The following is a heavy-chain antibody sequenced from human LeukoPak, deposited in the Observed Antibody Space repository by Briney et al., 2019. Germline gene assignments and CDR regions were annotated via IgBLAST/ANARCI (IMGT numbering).Heavy chain of an antibody. J-gene: IGHJ4*02. V-gene: IGHV3-21*01. CDR1: GFTFSSYS. CDR2: ISSSSSYI. Sequence: GGSLRLSCAASGFTFSSYSMNWVRHAPGKGLEWVSSISSSSSYIYYADSVKGRFTISRDNAKNSLYLQMNSLRAEDTAVYYCASKLIAVAGRDYWGQGTLVTVSS. CDR3: ASKLIAVAGRDY. D-gene: IGHD6-19*01.